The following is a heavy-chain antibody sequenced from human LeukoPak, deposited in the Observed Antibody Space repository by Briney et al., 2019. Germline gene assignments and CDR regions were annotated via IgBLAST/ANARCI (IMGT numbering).Heavy chain of an antibody. CDR2: MNPNSGNT. J-gene: IGHJ6*02. CDR1: GYTFTSYD. D-gene: IGHD4-17*01. Sequence: ASVKVSFKASGYTFTSYDINWVRQATGQGLEWMGWMNPNSGNTGYAQKFQGRVTMTRNTSISTAYMELSSLRSEDTAVYYCASGYDYYYYYGMDVWGQGTTVTVSS. CDR3: ASGYDYYYYYGMDV. V-gene: IGHV1-8*01.